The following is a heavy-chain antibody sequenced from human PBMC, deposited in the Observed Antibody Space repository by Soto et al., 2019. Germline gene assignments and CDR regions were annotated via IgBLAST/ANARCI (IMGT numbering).Heavy chain of an antibody. J-gene: IGHJ1*01. CDR1: GYTFTTYH. CDR3: VRGYCTSSASCEGDFQH. D-gene: IGHD2-2*01. CDR2: IDPIGGNT. V-gene: IGHV1-46*01. Sequence: QVQLEQSGAEVKEPGASVKISCKASGYTFTTYHIHWVRQAPGQGLDWMGMIDPIGGNTGYARKFHDRVAMTRDTSTDTAYIEVNRLRFDDTAMYFCVRGYCTSSASCEGDFQHWGQGTLVTVSS.